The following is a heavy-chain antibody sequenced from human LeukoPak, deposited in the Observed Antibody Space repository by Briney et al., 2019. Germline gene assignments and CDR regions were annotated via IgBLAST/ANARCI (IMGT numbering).Heavy chain of an antibody. J-gene: IGHJ4*02. CDR1: GYTFTGYY. CDR2: INPNSGDA. V-gene: IGHV1-2*02. Sequence: ASVKVSCKASGYTFTGYYMHWVRQAPGQGLEWMGWINPNSGDANYAQKFQGRVTMTRDTSISTAYMDLSRLRSDDTAVYYCARDLSWYSDYWGQGTLVTVSS. CDR3: ARDLSWYSDY. D-gene: IGHD6-13*01.